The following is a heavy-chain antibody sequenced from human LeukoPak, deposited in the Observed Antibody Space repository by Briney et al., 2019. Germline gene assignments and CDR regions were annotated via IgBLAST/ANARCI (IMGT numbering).Heavy chain of an antibody. J-gene: IGHJ4*02. Sequence: GASVKVSCKTSGYTVTDYYMHWLRQAPGQGLEWVGRIHVSTGDTIYAQKFQGRVSVTRGTSTSILYMELSSLRSEDTAVYYCAKELGNGVGATDYWGQGTLLTVSS. CDR1: GYTVTDYY. D-gene: IGHD1-26*01. CDR2: IHVSTGDT. CDR3: AKELGNGVGATDY. V-gene: IGHV1-46*01.